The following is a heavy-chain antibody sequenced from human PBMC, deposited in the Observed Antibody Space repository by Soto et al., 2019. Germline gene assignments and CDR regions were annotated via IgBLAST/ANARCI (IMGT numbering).Heavy chain of an antibody. CDR1: GGSISSYY. Sequence: SETLSLTCTVSGGSISSYYWSWIRQPPGKGLEWIGYIYYSGSTNYNPSLKSRVTISVDTSKNQFSLKLSSVTAADTAVYYCARVEQWLAYNWFDPWGQGPLVTLSS. J-gene: IGHJ5*02. D-gene: IGHD6-19*01. CDR3: ARVEQWLAYNWFDP. CDR2: IYYSGST. V-gene: IGHV4-59*01.